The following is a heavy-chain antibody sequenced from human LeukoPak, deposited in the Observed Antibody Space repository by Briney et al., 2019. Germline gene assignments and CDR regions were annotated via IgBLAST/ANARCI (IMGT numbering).Heavy chain of an antibody. D-gene: IGHD3-10*01. CDR2: IYYSGST. CDR3: ARGGDGSGSTSIDY. CDR1: GFSFSSYD. V-gene: IGHV4-59*01. Sequence: AGTLCLTCAASGFSFSSYDWSWIRQPPGKGLEWIGDIYYSGSTNYYPYIKSGVTISVDTSKNQLSMKLSSVTAADTAVYYCARGGDGSGSTSIDYWGQGTMVTVSS. J-gene: IGHJ4*02.